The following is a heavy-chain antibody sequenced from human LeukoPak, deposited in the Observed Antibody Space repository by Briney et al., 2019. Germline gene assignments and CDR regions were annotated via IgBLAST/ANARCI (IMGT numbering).Heavy chain of an antibody. Sequence: GASVKVSCKASGYTFTGYYMHWVRQAPGQGLEWMGWINPNSGGTNYAQKFQGRVTMTRDTSISTAYMELSRLRSDDTAVYYCARSGATVTRGYYYGMDVWGQGTTVTVSS. J-gene: IGHJ6*02. CDR3: ARSGATVTRGYYYGMDV. CDR2: INPNSGGT. V-gene: IGHV1-2*02. D-gene: IGHD4-17*01. CDR1: GYTFTGYY.